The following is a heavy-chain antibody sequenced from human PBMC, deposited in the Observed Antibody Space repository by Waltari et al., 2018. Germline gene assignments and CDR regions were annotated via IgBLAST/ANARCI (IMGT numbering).Heavy chain of an antibody. CDR1: GGSFSGYY. CDR3: ARNPRYSSGWYSPPSWFDP. J-gene: IGHJ5*02. D-gene: IGHD6-19*01. V-gene: IGHV4-34*01. Sequence: QVQLQQWGAGLLKPSATLSLTCAVYGGSFSGYYWSWIRQPPGKGLEWIGEINHSGSTNYNPSLKSRVTISVDTSKNQFSLKLSSVTAADTAVYYCARNPRYSSGWYSPPSWFDPWGQGTLVTVSS. CDR2: INHSGST.